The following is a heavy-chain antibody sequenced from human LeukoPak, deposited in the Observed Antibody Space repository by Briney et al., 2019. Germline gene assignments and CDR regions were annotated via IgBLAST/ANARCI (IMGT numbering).Heavy chain of an antibody. V-gene: IGHV4-39*01. J-gene: IGHJ4*02. CDR1: GGSISSNSYY. CDR3: ARREWSSTPFDY. D-gene: IGHD2-8*01. CDR2: IYYSGST. Sequence: SETLSLTCTVSGGSISSNSYYWGWMRQPPGKGLEWIGSIYYSGSTYYNPSLKSRVTISVDTSRNQFSLKLNSVTAADTAVFYCARREWSSTPFDYWGQGTLVTVSS.